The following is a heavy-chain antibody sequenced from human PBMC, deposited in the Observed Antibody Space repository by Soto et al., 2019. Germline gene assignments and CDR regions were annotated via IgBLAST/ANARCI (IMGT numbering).Heavy chain of an antibody. CDR1: GNSFGSYW. CDR3: ASATLLPFYWLAS. CDR2: IIQDGSEK. Sequence: GGSLRLSCAASGNSFGSYWMSWVRQSPGKGLEWVANIIQDGSEKHYVDSVKGRFTISRDNAKNSMYLQMHSLRPEDTAVYYCASATLLPFYWLASWGQGTLVTVSS. D-gene: IGHD2-15*01. V-gene: IGHV3-7*03. J-gene: IGHJ4*02.